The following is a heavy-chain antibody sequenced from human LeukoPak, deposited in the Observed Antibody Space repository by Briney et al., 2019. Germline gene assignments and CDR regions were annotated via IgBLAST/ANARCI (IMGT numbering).Heavy chain of an antibody. V-gene: IGHV4-59*01. CDR2: IYYSGST. Sequence: SETLSLTCTVSGGSISSYYWSWIRQPPGKGLEWIGYIYYSGSTNYNPSLKSRVTISVDTSKNQFSLKLSSVTAADTAVYYCARGRWHPSVRVDYWGQGTLVTVSS. J-gene: IGHJ4*02. CDR3: ARGRWHPSVRVDY. CDR1: GGSISSYY. D-gene: IGHD6-13*01.